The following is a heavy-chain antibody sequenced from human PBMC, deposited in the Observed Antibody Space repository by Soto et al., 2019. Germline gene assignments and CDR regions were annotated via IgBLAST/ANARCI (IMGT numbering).Heavy chain of an antibody. CDR2: IIPIFGTA. CDR3: AREIFGVIISGGRDAFDI. Sequence: SVKVSCKASGGTFSTYAISWVRQAPGQGLEWMGGIIPIFGTAKYAQKFPGRVTITADESTSTAYMELSSLRSEDTAVYYCAREIFGVIISGGRDAFDIWGQVTMVTVSS. V-gene: IGHV1-69*13. D-gene: IGHD3-3*01. CDR1: GGTFSTYA. J-gene: IGHJ3*02.